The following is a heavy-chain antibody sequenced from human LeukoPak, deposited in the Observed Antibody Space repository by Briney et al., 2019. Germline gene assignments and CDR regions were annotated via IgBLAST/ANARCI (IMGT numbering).Heavy chain of an antibody. D-gene: IGHD2-15*01. CDR2: IRSKAYGGTT. J-gene: IGHJ4*02. Sequence: TGGSLRLSCAASGFIFSSYAMSWVRQAPGKGLEWVGFIRSKAYGGTTEYAASVKGRFTISRDDSKSIAYLQMNSLKTEDTAVYYCTRCSGGSCYLQFDYWGQGTLVTVSS. V-gene: IGHV3-49*04. CDR3: TRCSGGSCYLQFDY. CDR1: GFIFSSYA.